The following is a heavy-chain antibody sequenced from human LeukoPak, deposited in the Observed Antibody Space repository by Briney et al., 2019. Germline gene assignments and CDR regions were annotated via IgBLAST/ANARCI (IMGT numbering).Heavy chain of an antibody. V-gene: IGHV4-30-4*01. J-gene: IGHJ4*02. CDR1: GGSISSGDYY. D-gene: IGHD3-10*01. Sequence: SETLSLTCTVSGGSISSGDYYWSWIRQPPGKGLEWIRYIYYSGSTYYNPSLKSRVTISVDTSKNQFSLKLSSVTAADTAVYYCARVGRGITMVRGVTHFDYWGQGTLVTVSS. CDR2: IYYSGST. CDR3: ARVGRGITMVRGVTHFDY.